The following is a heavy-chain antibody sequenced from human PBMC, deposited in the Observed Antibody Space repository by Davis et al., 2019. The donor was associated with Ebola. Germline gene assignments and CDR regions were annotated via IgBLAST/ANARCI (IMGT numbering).Heavy chain of an antibody. CDR2: ISGSGGST. CDR1: GFTFSSYA. D-gene: IGHD6-19*01. Sequence: PGGSLRLSCAASGFTFSSYAMSWVRQAPGKGLEWVSAISGSGGSTYYADSVKGRFTISRDNSKNTLYLQMNSLRAEDTAVYYCAKPYFPPYSSGWNWFDPWGQGTLVTVSS. CDR3: AKPYFPPYSSGWNWFDP. J-gene: IGHJ5*02. V-gene: IGHV3-23*01.